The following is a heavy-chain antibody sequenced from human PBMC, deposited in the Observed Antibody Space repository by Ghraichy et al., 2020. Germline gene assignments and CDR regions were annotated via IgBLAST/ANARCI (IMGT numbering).Heavy chain of an antibody. J-gene: IGHJ6*02. CDR3: ARVSSSSTWGYYYYGMDV. CDR2: IYYSGNT. CDR1: GGSISSYY. V-gene: IGHV4-59*01. Sequence: SETLSLTCTVSGGSISSYYWSWIRQPPGKGLEWIGYIYYSGNTNYNPSLKSRVTISVDTSKNQFSLKLSSVTAADTAVYYCARVSSSSTWGYYYYGMDVWGQGTTVTVSS. D-gene: IGHD6-6*01.